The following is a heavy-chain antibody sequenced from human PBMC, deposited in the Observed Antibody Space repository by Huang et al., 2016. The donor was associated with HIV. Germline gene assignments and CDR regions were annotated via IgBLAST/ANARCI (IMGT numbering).Heavy chain of an antibody. CDR2: ISYDGSNK. V-gene: IGHV3-30-3*01. J-gene: IGHJ4*02. CDR3: ARGSRSNGVSSFDY. Sequence: QVQLVESGGGVVQPGRSLRLSCAASGFTFSSYAMHWVRQAAGKGLECVAGISYDGSNKYYADSVKGRFTISRDNSKNTLYLQMNSLRAEDTAVYYCARGSRSNGVSSFDYWGQGTLVTVSS. CDR1: GFTFSSYA. D-gene: IGHD2-8*01.